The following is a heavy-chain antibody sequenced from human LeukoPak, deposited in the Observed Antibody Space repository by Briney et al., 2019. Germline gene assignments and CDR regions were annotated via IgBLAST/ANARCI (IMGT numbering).Heavy chain of an antibody. CDR2: ISAYNGNT. CDR3: ARTYSSSWYGGY. V-gene: IGHV1-18*04. Sequence: ASVKVSCKASGYTFTGYYMHWVRQAPGQGLEWMGWISAYNGNTNYAQNLQGRVTMTTDTSTSTAYMELRSLRSDDTAVYYCARTYSSSWYGGYWGQGTLVTVSS. J-gene: IGHJ4*02. CDR1: GYTFTGYY. D-gene: IGHD6-13*01.